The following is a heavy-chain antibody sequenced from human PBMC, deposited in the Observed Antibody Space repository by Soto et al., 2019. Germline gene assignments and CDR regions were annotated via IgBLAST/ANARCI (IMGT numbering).Heavy chain of an antibody. J-gene: IGHJ1*01. Sequence: PGGSLRLSCAASGFPFSGYSMNWVRQVPGKGLEWVSSISRGSDDIFYADSVKGRFITSRDNAENSLYLQMNSLRVEDTAVYYCVRDDYCSSSSCDIYFLHWGQGALVTVSS. D-gene: IGHD2-2*01. V-gene: IGHV3-21*01. CDR2: ISRGSDDI. CDR3: VRDDYCSSSSCDIYFLH. CDR1: GFPFSGYS.